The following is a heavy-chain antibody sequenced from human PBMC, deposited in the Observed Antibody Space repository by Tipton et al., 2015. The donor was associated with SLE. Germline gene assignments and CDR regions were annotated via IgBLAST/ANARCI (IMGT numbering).Heavy chain of an antibody. V-gene: IGHV4-39*07. CDR1: GGSISSSSYY. CDR3: ARGRASRITIMDV. D-gene: IGHD3-3*01. Sequence: TLSLTCTVSGGSISSSSYYWGWIRQPPGKGLEWIGEINHSGSTNYNPSLKSRVTISVDTSKNQFSLKLSSVTAADTAVYYCARGRASRITIMDVWGQGTTVTVSS. J-gene: IGHJ6*02. CDR2: INHSGST.